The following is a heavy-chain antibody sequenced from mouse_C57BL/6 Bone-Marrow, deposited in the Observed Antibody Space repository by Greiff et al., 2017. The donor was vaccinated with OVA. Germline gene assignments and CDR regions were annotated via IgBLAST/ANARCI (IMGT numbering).Heavy chain of an antibody. CDR3: ARHYYGSSSWFAD. Sequence: VQLQQSGPVLVKPGASVKMSCKASGYTFTDYYMNWVKQSHGKSLEWIGVINPYNGGTSYNQKFKGKATLTVDKSSSTAYMELNSLTSEDSAVYYCARHYYGSSSWFADWGQGTLVTVSA. V-gene: IGHV1-19*01. J-gene: IGHJ3*01. CDR2: INPYNGGT. D-gene: IGHD1-1*01. CDR1: GYTFTDYY.